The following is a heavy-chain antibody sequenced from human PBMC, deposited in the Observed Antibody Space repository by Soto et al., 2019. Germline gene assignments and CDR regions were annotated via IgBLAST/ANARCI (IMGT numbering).Heavy chain of an antibody. Sequence: QVQLVESGGGLVKPGGSLRLSCAASGFTFNDYYMAWIRQAPGRGLEWVSYISGSTTYINHADSVKGRFTISRDNAGNSLYLQMNNLRPEDTAVYYCARVDFPPHFNVPYWGQGTLVAVSS. CDR2: ISGSTTYI. V-gene: IGHV3-11*06. D-gene: IGHD3-10*02. CDR1: GFTFNDYY. CDR3: ARVDFPPHFNVPY. J-gene: IGHJ4*02.